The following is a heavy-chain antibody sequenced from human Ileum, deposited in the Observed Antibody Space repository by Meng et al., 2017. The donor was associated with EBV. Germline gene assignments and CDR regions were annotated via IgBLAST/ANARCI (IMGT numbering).Heavy chain of an antibody. J-gene: IGHJ2*01. CDR2: INPNSGGA. D-gene: IGHD3-16*01. V-gene: IGHV1-2*06. CDR1: AYTFAGYY. Sequence: VQLVQSGAEVKKHXXAVKVXCKASAYTFAGYYMHWVRQAPGQGLEWMGRINPNSGGANYAQKFQGRVTMTRDTSISTAYMELSRLRSDDTAVYYCAREGLVGDLRYFDLWGRGTLGTVAS. CDR3: AREGLVGDLRYFDL.